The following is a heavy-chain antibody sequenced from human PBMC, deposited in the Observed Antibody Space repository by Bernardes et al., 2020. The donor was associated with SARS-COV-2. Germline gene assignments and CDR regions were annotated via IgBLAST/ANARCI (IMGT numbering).Heavy chain of an antibody. J-gene: IGHJ5*02. CDR2: ISGSGENT. CDR3: AKEKGTIGLTWFDP. CDR1: GFTFHSYG. D-gene: IGHD1-1*01. V-gene: IGHV3-23*01. Sequence: VGSLRLSCAASGFTFHSYGMSWLRQTPGKGLEWVSGISGSGENTYYTDSVKGRFTIFRDNSKNTLYLQMNSLRVEDTAIYYCAKEKGTIGLTWFDPWGQGTLVIVSS.